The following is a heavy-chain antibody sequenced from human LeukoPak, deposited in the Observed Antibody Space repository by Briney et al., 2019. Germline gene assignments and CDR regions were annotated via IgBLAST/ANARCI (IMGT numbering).Heavy chain of an antibody. V-gene: IGHV3-30*04. J-gene: IGHJ4*02. D-gene: IGHD6-13*01. CDR1: GFTFSSYA. Sequence: PGGSLRLSCAASGFTFSSYAMHWVRQAPGKGLEWVAVISYDGSNKYYADSVKGRFTISRDNSKNTLYLQMNSLRAEDTALYYCARDPGIPAAGTVGYFDYWGRGTLVTVSS. CDR3: ARDPGIPAAGTVGYFDY. CDR2: ISYDGSNK.